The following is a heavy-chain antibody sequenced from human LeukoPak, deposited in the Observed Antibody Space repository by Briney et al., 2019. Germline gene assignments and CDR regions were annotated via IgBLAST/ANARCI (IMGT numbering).Heavy chain of an antibody. Sequence: SSETLSLTCTVSGGSISSFYWSWIRQPPGKGLEWLGYIYYSGSTNYNPSLKSRVTISVDTSKNQFSLKLSSVTAADTAVYYCARAYSSGWYRGYYFDYWGQGTLVTVSS. CDR3: ARAYSSGWYRGYYFDY. CDR2: IYYSGST. CDR1: GGSISSFY. V-gene: IGHV4-59*01. D-gene: IGHD6-19*01. J-gene: IGHJ4*02.